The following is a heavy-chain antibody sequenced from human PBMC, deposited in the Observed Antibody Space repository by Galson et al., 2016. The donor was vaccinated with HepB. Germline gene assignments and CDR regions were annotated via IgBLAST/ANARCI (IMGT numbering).Heavy chain of an antibody. Sequence: SLRLSCAASGFTFSSYGPHWVRQAPGKGLEWMAVIWYDGINKYYGDSVQGRFTISRDNSRNTLYLQMNSLRAEDTAVYYCARDLGGSSCLDYWGQGTLVTVSS. V-gene: IGHV3-33*01. J-gene: IGHJ4*02. CDR3: ARDLGGSSCLDY. CDR2: IWYDGINK. CDR1: GFTFSSYG. D-gene: IGHD6-6*01.